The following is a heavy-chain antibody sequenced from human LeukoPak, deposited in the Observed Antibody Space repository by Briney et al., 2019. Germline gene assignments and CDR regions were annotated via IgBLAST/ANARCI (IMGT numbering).Heavy chain of an antibody. CDR1: GFTFSSYW. V-gene: IGHV3-74*01. CDR2: INIDGRNT. Sequence: GGSLRLSCAASGFTFSSYWVHWVRQAPGKGLVWVSRINIDGRNTSYGDSVTGRFPMSRNNAKNTLYLQMNRLRAEDTAVYYCVRDVWGDRDGFFDNGGQGTLVTVSS. D-gene: IGHD2-21*01. CDR3: VRDVWGDRDGFFDN. J-gene: IGHJ4*02.